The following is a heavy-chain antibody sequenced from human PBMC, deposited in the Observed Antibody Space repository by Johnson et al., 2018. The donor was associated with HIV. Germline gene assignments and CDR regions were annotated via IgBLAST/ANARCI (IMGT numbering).Heavy chain of an antibody. J-gene: IGHJ3*02. D-gene: IGHD2-2*03. Sequence: VQLVESGGGLVQPGRSLRLSCAASGFSFDDYAMHWVRQAPGKGLEWVSGISWNSGSIGYADSVKGRFTISRDNAKNTLYLQMNSLRAEDTAVYYCASGYCSSTSCYGRKLLDDAFDIWGQGTMVTVSS. CDR3: ASGYCSSTSCYGRKLLDDAFDI. CDR2: ISWNSGSI. CDR1: GFSFDDYA. V-gene: IGHV3-9*01.